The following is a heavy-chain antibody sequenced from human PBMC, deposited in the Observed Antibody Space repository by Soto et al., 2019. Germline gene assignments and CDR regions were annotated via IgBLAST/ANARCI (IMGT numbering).Heavy chain of an antibody. CDR1: GYTFTGHY. V-gene: IGHV1-2*02. J-gene: IGHJ4*02. CDR2: INPNSGDI. D-gene: IGHD5-18*01. Sequence: ASVKVSFKAYGYTFTGHYIHLVRQAPGQGLEWMGWINPNSGDINYAEKFQGRVTMTRDMSISTAYMELSSLRSDDTAMYYCARGYTYGSFDNWAQGTLVTVSS. CDR3: ARGYTYGSFDN.